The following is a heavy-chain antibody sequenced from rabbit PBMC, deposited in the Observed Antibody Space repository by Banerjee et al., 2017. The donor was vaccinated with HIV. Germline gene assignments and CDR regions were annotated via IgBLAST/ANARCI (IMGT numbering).Heavy chain of an antibody. CDR1: GFSFSSSYY. V-gene: IGHV1S45*01. Sequence: QEQLVESGGGLVQPEGSLTLTCTASGFSFSSSYYINWVRQAPGKGLEWIACINTSSGNTVYATWAKGRFTISKTSSTTVTLQMASLTAADTATYFCTRDGSGWGANFNLWGPGTLVTVS. CDR2: INTSSGNT. D-gene: IGHD4-1*01. CDR3: TRDGSGWGANFNL. J-gene: IGHJ4*01.